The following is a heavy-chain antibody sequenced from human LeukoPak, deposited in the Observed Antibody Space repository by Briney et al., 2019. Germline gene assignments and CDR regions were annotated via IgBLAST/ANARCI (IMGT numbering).Heavy chain of an antibody. Sequence: ETLSLTCTISDVSISNYYLSWIRQPPEKGLEWIGYIYYSGSTNYNPSLKSRVTISVDTSKNQFSLKLSSVTAADTAVYYCARHLKLLWFGELSNFDYWGQGTLVTVSS. CDR1: DVSISNYY. J-gene: IGHJ4*02. D-gene: IGHD3-10*01. V-gene: IGHV4-59*08. CDR3: ARHLKLLWFGELSNFDY. CDR2: IYYSGST.